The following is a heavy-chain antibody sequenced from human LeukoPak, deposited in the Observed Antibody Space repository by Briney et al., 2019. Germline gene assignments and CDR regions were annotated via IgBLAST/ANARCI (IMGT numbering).Heavy chain of an antibody. D-gene: IGHD3-16*01. J-gene: IGHJ4*02. V-gene: IGHV3-30-3*01. CDR3: AREMAMGG. Sequence: PGRSLRLSCAASGFTFSSYAMHWVRQAPGKGLEWVAVISYDGSNEYYADSVKGRFTISRDNSKNTLYLQMNSLRAEDTAVYYCAREMAMGGWGQGTLVTVSS. CDR2: ISYDGSNE. CDR1: GFTFSSYA.